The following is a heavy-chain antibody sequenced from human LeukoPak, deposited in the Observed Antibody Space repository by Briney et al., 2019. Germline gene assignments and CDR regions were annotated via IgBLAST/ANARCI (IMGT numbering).Heavy chain of an antibody. V-gene: IGHV1-2*02. CDR3: ARGDYYYYYCMDV. CDR1: GYTFTVYY. CDR2: INPNSGGT. Sequence: GASVTVSFKASGYTFTVYYMHWVRQAPGQGLEWMGWINPNSGGTNYAQKFQGRVTMTRDTSISTAYMELSRLRSDDTAVYYCARGDYYYYYCMDVWGKGTTVTVSS. J-gene: IGHJ6*03.